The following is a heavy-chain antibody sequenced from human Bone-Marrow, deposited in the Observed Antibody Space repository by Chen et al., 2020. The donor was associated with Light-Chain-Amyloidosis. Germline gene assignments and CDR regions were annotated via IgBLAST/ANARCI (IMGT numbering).Heavy chain of an antibody. CDR3: ARRRDGYNLDY. V-gene: IGHV5-51*01. D-gene: IGHD5-12*01. Sequence: MISCKGSGYTFPNYWIGWVRQMPGKGLEWMGVIYPDDSDARYSPSFEGQVTISADKSITTAYLQWRSLKASDTAMYYCARRRDGYNLDYWGQGTLVTVSS. CDR2: IYPDDSDA. CDR1: GYTFPNYW. J-gene: IGHJ4*02.